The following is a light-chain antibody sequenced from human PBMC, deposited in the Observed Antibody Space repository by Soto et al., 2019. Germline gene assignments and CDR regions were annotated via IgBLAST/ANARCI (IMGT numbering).Light chain of an antibody. J-gene: IGKJ1*01. Sequence: DIQMTQSPSSLSASVGDRVTITCRASQGISNYLAWYQQKPGKVPKLLIYAASTLQSGVPSRFSGSGSETDFTLTISSLQPEDVETYYCQKYNSAPPWTFGQGTKVEIK. V-gene: IGKV1-27*01. CDR2: AAS. CDR3: QKYNSAPPWT. CDR1: QGISNY.